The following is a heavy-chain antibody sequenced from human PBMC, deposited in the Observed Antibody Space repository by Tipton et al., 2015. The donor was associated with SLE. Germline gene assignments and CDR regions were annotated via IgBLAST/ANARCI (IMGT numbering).Heavy chain of an antibody. D-gene: IGHD6-13*01. CDR3: ARDLSSSWYMY. J-gene: IGHJ4*02. Sequence: SLRLSCAASGFTFSSYAMSWVRQAPGKGLEWVSAISGSGGSTYYADSVKGRFTISRDNPKNSLYLQMNSLRAEDTAVYYCARDLSSSWYMYWGQGTLVTVSS. CDR1: GFTFSSYA. CDR2: ISGSGGST. V-gene: IGHV3-23*01.